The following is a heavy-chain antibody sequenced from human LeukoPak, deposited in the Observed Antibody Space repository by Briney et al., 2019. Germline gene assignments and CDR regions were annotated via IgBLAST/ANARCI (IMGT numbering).Heavy chain of an antibody. Sequence: ASVKVSCKASGGTFSSYAISWVRQAPGQGLEWMGGIIPIFGTANYAQKFQGRVTITADKSTSTAYMELSSLRSEDTAVYYCARDGYSSSWSGYYYYMDVWGKGTTVTVSS. CDR3: ARDGYSSSWSGYYYYMDV. D-gene: IGHD6-13*01. CDR1: GGTFSSYA. CDR2: IIPIFGTA. V-gene: IGHV1-69*06. J-gene: IGHJ6*03.